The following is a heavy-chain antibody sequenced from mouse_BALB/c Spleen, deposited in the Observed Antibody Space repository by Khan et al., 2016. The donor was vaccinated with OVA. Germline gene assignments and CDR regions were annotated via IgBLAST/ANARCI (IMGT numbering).Heavy chain of an antibody. J-gene: IGHJ3*01. Sequence: EVELVESGGDLVKPGGSLRLSCAASGFTFSTYGLSWVRQPPDKRLAWVATINSDGDYTYYPDTVTGRFTISRNNAENTLYLQMSSLQSEDTAIYYCASHLTGSFAYWGQGTLVTVSA. V-gene: IGHV5-6*01. CDR1: GFTFSTYG. CDR3: ASHLTGSFAY. CDR2: INSDGDYT. D-gene: IGHD4-1*01.